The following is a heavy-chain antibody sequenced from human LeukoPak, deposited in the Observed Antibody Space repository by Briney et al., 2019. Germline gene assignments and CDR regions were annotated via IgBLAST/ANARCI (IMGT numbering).Heavy chain of an antibody. CDR3: ARDLSYCSGGSCWRTLDY. J-gene: IGHJ4*02. D-gene: IGHD2-15*01. CDR1: GFTFSTYS. V-gene: IGHV3-53*01. CDR2: IYSGGST. Sequence: PGGSLRLSCAASGFTFSTYSMNWVRQAPGKGLEWVSVIYSGGSTYYADSVKGRFTISRDNSKNTLYLQMNSLRAEDTAVYYCARDLSYCSGGSCWRTLDYWGQGTLVTVSS.